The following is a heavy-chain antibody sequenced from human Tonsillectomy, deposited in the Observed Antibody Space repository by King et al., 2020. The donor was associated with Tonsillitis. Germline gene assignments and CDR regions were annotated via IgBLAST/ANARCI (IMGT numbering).Heavy chain of an antibody. V-gene: IGHV3-20*04. D-gene: IGHD3-10*01. Sequence: VQLVESGGGVVRPGGSLRLSCAASGFTFGDYGMNWVRQVPGKGLEWVSGINRDGDIIDYADSVKGRFTISRDNAKNSLYLQMNSLRAEDTASYYCGSSNYGSGKQYYAVDVWGQGITVIVSS. CDR1: GFTFGDYG. CDR2: INRDGDII. CDR3: GSSNYGSGKQYYAVDV. J-gene: IGHJ6*02.